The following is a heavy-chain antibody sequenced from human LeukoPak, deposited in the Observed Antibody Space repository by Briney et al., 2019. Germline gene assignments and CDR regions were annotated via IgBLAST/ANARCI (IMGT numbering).Heavy chain of an antibody. Sequence: GGSLRLSCAASGFTFSSYGMHWVRQAPGKGLEWVAVIWFDGSNKYYADSVKGRFTISRDNSKSTLYLQMNSLRAEDTAVYYCARDYSSNWYVIQHWGQGTLVTVSS. CDR1: GFTFSSYG. V-gene: IGHV3-33*01. CDR3: ARDYSSNWYVIQH. CDR2: IWFDGSNK. D-gene: IGHD6-13*01. J-gene: IGHJ1*01.